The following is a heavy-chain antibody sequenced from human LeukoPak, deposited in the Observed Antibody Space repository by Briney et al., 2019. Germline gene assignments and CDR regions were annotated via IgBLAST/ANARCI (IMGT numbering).Heavy chain of an antibody. Sequence: PGGSLRLSCAASGFTFSSYAMSWVRQPPGKGLEWIGEINHSGSTNYSPSLKSRVTISVDTSKNQFSLKLSSVTAADTAVYYCARHSDPGIAAAGTAHFDYWGQGTLVTVSS. V-gene: IGHV4-34*01. CDR1: GFTFSSYA. D-gene: IGHD6-13*01. J-gene: IGHJ4*02. CDR3: ARHSDPGIAAAGTAHFDY. CDR2: INHSGST.